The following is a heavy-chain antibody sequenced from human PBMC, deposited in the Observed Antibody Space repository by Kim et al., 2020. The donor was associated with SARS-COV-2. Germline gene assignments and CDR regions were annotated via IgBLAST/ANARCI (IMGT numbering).Heavy chain of an antibody. CDR3: VRGREWPVSRYLDL. CDR2: IKQDGTEK. Sequence: GGSLRLSCAATGMTFSKFWMNWVRQAPGKALEWVAEIKQDGTEKNYVDPVKGRFTISRDNAKDSLYRQMNSLRADDTAVYYCVRGREWPVSRYLDLWGRGTLVTVSS. J-gene: IGHJ2*01. CDR1: GMTFSKFW. D-gene: IGHD6-19*01. V-gene: IGHV3-7*03.